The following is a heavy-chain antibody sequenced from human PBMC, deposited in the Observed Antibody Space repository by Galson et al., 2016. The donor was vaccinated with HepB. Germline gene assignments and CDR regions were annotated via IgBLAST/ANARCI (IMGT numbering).Heavy chain of an antibody. CDR2: ISAYNGNT. CDR3: ASGRVPNYFRYYYYGMDV. V-gene: IGHV1-18*01. J-gene: IGHJ6*02. D-gene: IGHD2/OR15-2a*01. CDR1: GYTFTRYG. Sequence: SVKVSCKASGYTFTRYGITWVRQAPGQGLEWMGWISAYNGNTNYAQKLQGRVTMTRDTSTSTVYMELSSLRSEDTAVYYCASGRVPNYFRYYYYGMDVWGQGTTVTVSS.